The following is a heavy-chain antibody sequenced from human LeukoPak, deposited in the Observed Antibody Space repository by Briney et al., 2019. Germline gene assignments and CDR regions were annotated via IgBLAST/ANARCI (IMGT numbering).Heavy chain of an antibody. CDR2: IYTSGST. CDR3: AGGRWLQFEYYYYGMDV. D-gene: IGHD5-12*01. V-gene: IGHV4-4*07. CDR1: GGSISSYY. J-gene: IGHJ6*02. Sequence: SETLSLTCTVSGGSISSYYWSWIRQPAGKGLEWIGRIYTSGSTNYNPSLKSRVTMSVDTSKNQFSLKLSSVTAADTAVYYCAGGRWLQFEYYYYGMDVWGQGTTVTVSS.